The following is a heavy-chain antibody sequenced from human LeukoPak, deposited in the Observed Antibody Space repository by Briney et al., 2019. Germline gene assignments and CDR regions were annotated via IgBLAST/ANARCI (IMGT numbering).Heavy chain of an antibody. J-gene: IGHJ4*02. D-gene: IGHD3-22*01. CDR3: TTHYYDSSEDY. CDR2: IKSKTDGGTT. Sequence: PGGSLRLSCAASGFTFSSAWMSWVRQAPGKGLEWVGRIKSKTDGGTTDYAAPVKGRFTISRDDSKNTLYLQMNSLKTEDTAVYYCTTHYYDSSEDYWGQGTLVTVSS. CDR1: GFTFSSAW. V-gene: IGHV3-15*01.